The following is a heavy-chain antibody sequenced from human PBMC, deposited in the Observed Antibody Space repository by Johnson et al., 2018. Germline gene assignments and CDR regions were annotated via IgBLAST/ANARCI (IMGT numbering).Heavy chain of an antibody. CDR2: IWYDGSNK. D-gene: IGHD1-26*01. J-gene: IGHJ3*02. CDR1: GFIFSNHG. V-gene: IGHV3-33*01. CDR3: ARDGSYLRTYGDALDI. Sequence: QVQLVQSGGGVVQPGRSLRVSCAASGFIFSNHGMHWVRQAPGKGLEWVAVIWYDGSNKYYADSVKGRFTISRDNSKNTLYLEMNSLTAEDTAIYYCARDGSYLRTYGDALDIWGQGTMVTVSS.